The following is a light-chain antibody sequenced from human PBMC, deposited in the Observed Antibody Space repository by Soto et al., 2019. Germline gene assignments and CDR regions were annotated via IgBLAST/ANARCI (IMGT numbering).Light chain of an antibody. CDR1: QGISNY. CDR2: AAS. V-gene: IGKV1-27*01. CDR3: QKYNRAPPWT. J-gene: IGKJ1*01. Sequence: DIQMTQSPSSLSASVGDRVTITCRASQGISNYLAWYQQKPGKVPKHLIYAASTLQSGVPSRFSGSGSGTDFTPTISSLQPEDVATYYCQKYNRAPPWTFGQGTKVEIK.